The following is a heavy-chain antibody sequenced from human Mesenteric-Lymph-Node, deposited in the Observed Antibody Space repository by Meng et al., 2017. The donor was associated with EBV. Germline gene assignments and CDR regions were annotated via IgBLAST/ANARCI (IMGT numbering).Heavy chain of an antibody. J-gene: IGHJ4*02. CDR2: IYHSGTT. Sequence: QVQLQEQAPGLGKPSGTLSSTGAVSNASISRSDWWSWVRQSPGKGLEWIGEIYHSGTTSYNPSLKSRATLSVDKSRNEFSLKLSSVTAADTAVYYCARVTWPRLAVYYFDFWGQGTLVTVSS. D-gene: IGHD5-12*01. CDR3: ARVTWPRLAVYYFDF. CDR1: NASISRSDW. V-gene: IGHV4-4*02.